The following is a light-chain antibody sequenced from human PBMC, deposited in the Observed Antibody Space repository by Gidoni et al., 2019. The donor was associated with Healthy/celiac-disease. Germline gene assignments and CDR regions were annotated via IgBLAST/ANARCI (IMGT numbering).Light chain of an antibody. J-gene: IGLJ3*02. CDR3: AAWDDSLNGWV. CDR1: SSTIGSNT. CDR2: SNN. V-gene: IGLV1-44*01. Sequence: QSLLTQPPSASGTPGPRVTISCSGSSSTIGSNTVNWYQQLPGTAPKLLIYSNNQRPSGVPDRFSGSKSGTSASLAISGLQSEDEADYYCAAWDDSLNGWVFGGGTKLTVL.